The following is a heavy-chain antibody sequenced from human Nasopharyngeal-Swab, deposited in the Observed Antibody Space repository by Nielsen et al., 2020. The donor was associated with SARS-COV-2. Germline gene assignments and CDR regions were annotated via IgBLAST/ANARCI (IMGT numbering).Heavy chain of an antibody. Sequence: GESLKISCAASGFTFSSYGMHWVRQAPGKGLEWVAVISYDGSNKYYADSMKGRFTISRDNSKNTLYLQMNSLRAGDTAVYYCARGPVDTAMARGLFDYWGQGTLVTVSS. CDR3: ARGPVDTAMARGLFDY. CDR1: GFTFSSYG. J-gene: IGHJ4*02. D-gene: IGHD5-18*01. CDR2: ISYDGSNK. V-gene: IGHV3-30*03.